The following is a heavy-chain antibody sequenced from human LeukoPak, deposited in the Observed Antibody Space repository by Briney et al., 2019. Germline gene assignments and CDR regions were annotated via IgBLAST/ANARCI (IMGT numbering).Heavy chain of an antibody. CDR2: ISPYDGNT. V-gene: IGHV1-18*01. CDR3: AKEADYGEHFDY. Sequence: ASVKVSCKASNYTFASYGLSWVRQAPGQGLQWVGWISPYDGNTNYAQRFQARVTMSIDKSTRTVYMELRRLRLDDTAVYYCAKEADYGEHFDYWGQGTLVTVSS. D-gene: IGHD4-17*01. J-gene: IGHJ4*02. CDR1: NYTFASYG.